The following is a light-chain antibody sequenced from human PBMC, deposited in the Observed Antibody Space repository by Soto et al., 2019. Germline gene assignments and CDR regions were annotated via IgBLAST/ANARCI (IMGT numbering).Light chain of an antibody. CDR3: QQYNGLPTWT. CDR2: KAS. J-gene: IGKJ1*01. V-gene: IGKV1-5*03. Sequence: DLPMTQSPSTLSASVGDRVTITCRASQNIYIWLAWYQKKPGKAPNLLIYKASTLQSGVPSRFSGNGSGTEFTLTITSLQPDDSATYYCQQYNGLPTWTFGQGTKVEIK. CDR1: QNIYIW.